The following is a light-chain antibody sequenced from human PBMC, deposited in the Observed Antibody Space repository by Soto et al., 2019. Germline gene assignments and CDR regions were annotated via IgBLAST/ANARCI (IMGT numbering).Light chain of an antibody. J-gene: IGLJ1*01. Sequence: QSVLTQPASVSGSPGQSITISCTGTSSDVGGYNYVSWYQQHPGKAPKLMIYEVRNRPSGVSNRFSGSKSGNTASLTVSGLQAEDEADYHCSSYIRDNTYVFGTGTKV. CDR2: EVR. CDR3: SSYIRDNTYV. CDR1: SSDVGGYNY. V-gene: IGLV2-14*01.